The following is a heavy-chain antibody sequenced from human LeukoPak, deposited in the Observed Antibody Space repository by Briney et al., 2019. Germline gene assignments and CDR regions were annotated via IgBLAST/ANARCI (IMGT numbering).Heavy chain of an antibody. J-gene: IGHJ6*02. D-gene: IGHD3-22*01. CDR3: ARSPGYYYDSSGYYSNYYYYGMDV. CDR2: IYSGGST. V-gene: IGHV3-53*01. CDR1: GFTVSSNY. Sequence: GGSLRLSCAASGFTVSSNYMSWVRQAPGKGLEWVSVIYSGGSTYYADSVKGRFTISRDNSKNTLYLQMNSLRAEDTAVYYCARSPGYYYDSSGYYSNYYYYGMDVWGQGTTVTVSS.